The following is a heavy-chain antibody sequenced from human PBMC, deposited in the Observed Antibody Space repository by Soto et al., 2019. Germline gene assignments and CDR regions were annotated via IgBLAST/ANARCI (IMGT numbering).Heavy chain of an antibody. Sequence: ASVKVSCKASGYTFTSYYMHWVRQAPGQGLEWMGIINPSGGSTSYAQKFQGRVTMTRDTSTSTVYMELNSLKTEDTAMYYCTTVPFGYYGSGSYYPHYYYYHGMDVWGQGTTVTVSS. D-gene: IGHD3-10*01. CDR3: TTVPFGYYGSGSYYPHYYYYHGMDV. V-gene: IGHV1-46*01. J-gene: IGHJ6*02. CDR2: INPSGGST. CDR1: GYTFTSYY.